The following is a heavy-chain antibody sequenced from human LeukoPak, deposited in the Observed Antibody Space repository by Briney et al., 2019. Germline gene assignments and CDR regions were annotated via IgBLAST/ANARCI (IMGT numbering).Heavy chain of an antibody. D-gene: IGHD1-1*01. V-gene: IGHV3-21*01. J-gene: IGHJ4*02. CDR1: GFTFSSYE. CDR3: ARCTTGKTFGSLREIKKSREIDF. CDR2: ISSSSSYI. Sequence: GGSLRLSCAASGFTFSSYEMNWVRQAPGKGLEWVSSISSSSSYINYADSVRGRFTISRDNAKNSLFLQMDSLRGEDTAVYYCARCTTGKTFGSLREIKKSREIDFWGQGTLVTVSS.